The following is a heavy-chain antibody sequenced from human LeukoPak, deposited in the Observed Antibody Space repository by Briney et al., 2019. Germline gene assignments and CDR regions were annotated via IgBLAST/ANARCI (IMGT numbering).Heavy chain of an antibody. CDR3: AAKEGLTGYLSGSFDY. V-gene: IGHV3-23*01. Sequence: GGSLRLSCAASGFTFTNYAMTWVRQAPGKGLEWVSAISAGGVDTFYADSVRGRFTISRDNSKSTLYLQMNSLRAEDTAVYYCAAKEGLTGYLSGSFDYWGQGTLAPVSS. CDR1: GFTFTNYA. CDR2: ISAGGVDT. D-gene: IGHD3-9*01. J-gene: IGHJ4*02.